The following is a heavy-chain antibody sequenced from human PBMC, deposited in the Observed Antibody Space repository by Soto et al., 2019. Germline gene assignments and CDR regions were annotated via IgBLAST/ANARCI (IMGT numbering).Heavy chain of an antibody. Sequence: PGGSLRLSCAASGFTFSSYAMSWVRQAPGKGLEWVSAISGSGGSTYYADSVKGRFTISRDNSKNTLYLQMNSLRAEDTAVYYCAKFETYYYDSSPVPMDVWGQGTTVTVSS. D-gene: IGHD3-22*01. CDR1: GFTFSSYA. J-gene: IGHJ6*02. CDR2: ISGSGGST. CDR3: AKFETYYYDSSPVPMDV. V-gene: IGHV3-23*01.